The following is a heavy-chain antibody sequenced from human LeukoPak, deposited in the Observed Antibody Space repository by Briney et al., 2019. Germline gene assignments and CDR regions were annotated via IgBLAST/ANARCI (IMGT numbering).Heavy chain of an antibody. J-gene: IGHJ5*02. Sequence: GRSLRLSCAASGLTFRTYAMPWVRQAPGKARRGWGVISYDGSNKDSADSVKARFPIPRDNAKNSLYLHMNSLRAEDPAVFSWAGEPQGFDPWGQGTLVTVSS. CDR1: GLTFRTYA. CDR2: ISYDGSNK. V-gene: IGHV3-30-3*01. CDR3: AGEPQGFDP.